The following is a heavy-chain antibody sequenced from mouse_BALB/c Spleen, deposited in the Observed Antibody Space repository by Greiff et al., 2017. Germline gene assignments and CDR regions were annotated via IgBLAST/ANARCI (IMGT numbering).Heavy chain of an antibody. D-gene: IGHD2-2*01. J-gene: IGHJ3*01. CDR1: GYTFTSYW. CDR3: TRSGGYDWFAY. CDR2: IYPSDSYT. V-gene: IGHV1-69*02. Sequence: VQLQQPGAELVRPGASVKLSCKASGYTFTSYWINWVKQRPGQGLEWIGNIYPSDSYTNYNQKFKDKATLTVDKSSSTAYMQLSSPTSEDSAVYYCTRSGGYDWFAYWGQGTLVTVSA.